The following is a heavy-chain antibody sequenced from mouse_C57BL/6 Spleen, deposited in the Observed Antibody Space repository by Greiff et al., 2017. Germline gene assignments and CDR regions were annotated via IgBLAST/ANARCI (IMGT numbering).Heavy chain of an antibody. J-gene: IGHJ2*01. Sequence: VQLQQSGAELVRPGASVKLSCTASGFNIKDDYMHWVKQRPEQGLEWIGWIDPENGDTEYASKFQGKATITADTSSNTAYLQLSSLTSEDTAVYYCTTGGEYYFDYWGQGTTLTVSS. CDR3: TTGGEYYFDY. CDR2: IDPENGDT. V-gene: IGHV14-4*01. CDR1: GFNIKDDY.